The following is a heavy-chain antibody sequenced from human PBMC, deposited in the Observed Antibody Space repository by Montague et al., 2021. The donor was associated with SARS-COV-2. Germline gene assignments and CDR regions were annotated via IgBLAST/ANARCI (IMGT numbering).Heavy chain of an antibody. J-gene: IGHJ4*02. CDR3: ARGDYWGSLDY. CDR1: GFTFSRYS. Sequence: SLRLSCAASGFTFSRYSMNWVRQAPGKGLEWVSSISTISSYIYYADSVKGRFTISRDNAKNSLYLQMNSLRAEDTAVYYCARGDYWGSLDYWGQGTLVTVSS. CDR2: ISTISSYI. D-gene: IGHD7-27*01. V-gene: IGHV3-21*01.